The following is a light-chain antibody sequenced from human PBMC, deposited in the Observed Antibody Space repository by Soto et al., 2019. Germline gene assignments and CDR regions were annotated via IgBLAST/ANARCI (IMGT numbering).Light chain of an antibody. Sequence: QSALTQPASVSGSPGLSSTLSCTGTSSDVGAYNFVSWYQQHPGKAPKLIIYDVSNRPSGVSNRFSGSKSGNTASLTISGLQAEDEADYYCNSYTTSSTHVFGTGTKLTVL. CDR1: SSDVGAYNF. CDR3: NSYTTSSTHV. CDR2: DVS. V-gene: IGLV2-14*03. J-gene: IGLJ1*01.